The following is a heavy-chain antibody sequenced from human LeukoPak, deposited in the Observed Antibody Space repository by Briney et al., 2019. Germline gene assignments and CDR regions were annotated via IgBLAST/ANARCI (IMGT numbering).Heavy chain of an antibody. Sequence: GGSLRLSCAASGFTFSSYSMNWVRQAPGKGLEWVSYISSSSSTIYYADSVKGRFTISRDNAKNSLYLQMNSLRAEDTAVYYCARVYPVLRFLEWSAANDYWGQGTLVTVSS. CDR1: GFTFSSYS. J-gene: IGHJ4*02. V-gene: IGHV3-48*04. D-gene: IGHD3-3*01. CDR3: ARVYPVLRFLEWSAANDY. CDR2: ISSSSSTI.